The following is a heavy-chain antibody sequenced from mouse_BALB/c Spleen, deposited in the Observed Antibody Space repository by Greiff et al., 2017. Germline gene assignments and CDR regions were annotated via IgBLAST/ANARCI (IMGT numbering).Heavy chain of an antibody. V-gene: IGHV1S41*01. CDR1: GYTFTSYW. CDR3: ARYKYDAIDY. CDR2: IAPGSGNT. D-gene: IGHD1-3*01. Sequence: DLVKPGASVKLSCKASGYTFTSYWINWIKQRPGQGLEWMGRIAPGSGNTYYNEMFKGKATLTVDTSSSTAYIQLSSLSSEDSAVYFCARYKYDAIDYWGQGTSVTVSS. J-gene: IGHJ4*01.